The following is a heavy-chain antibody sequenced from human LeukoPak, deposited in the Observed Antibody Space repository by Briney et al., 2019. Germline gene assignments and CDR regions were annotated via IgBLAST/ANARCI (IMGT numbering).Heavy chain of an antibody. D-gene: IGHD3-9*01. J-gene: IGHJ4*02. CDR1: GFSVSSNH. Sequence: GGSLRLSCAASGFSVSSNHMSWVRQAPGKGLEWVSVIYGASSTYYADPVNGRFTISGDDSKNTLYLQMNSLRAEDTAVYYCARGSLLRYFDWPDWGQGTLVTVSS. CDR2: IYGASST. V-gene: IGHV3-53*01. CDR3: ARGSLLRYFDWPD.